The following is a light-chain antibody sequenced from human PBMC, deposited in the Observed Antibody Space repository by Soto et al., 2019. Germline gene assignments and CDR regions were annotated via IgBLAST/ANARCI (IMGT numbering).Light chain of an antibody. J-gene: IGLJ1*01. CDR1: SSDVGTYSF. V-gene: IGLV2-14*01. CDR3: SSYVTNNTYV. Sequence: QSALTQPASVSGSPGQSITISCTGTSSDVGTYSFVSWYQHHPGKAPKLMIYEVSNRPSGVSSRFSGSKSGDTASLATSGLQAEDEADYYCSSYVTNNTYVFGTGTKVTVL. CDR2: EVS.